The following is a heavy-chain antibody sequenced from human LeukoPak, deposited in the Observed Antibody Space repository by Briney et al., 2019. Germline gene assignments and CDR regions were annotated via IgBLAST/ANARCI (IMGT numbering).Heavy chain of an antibody. V-gene: IGHV3-30*03. CDR2: ISYDGSNK. CDR3: ARTRAGPVGSGSYYNIMKDYYYMDV. Sequence: GGSLRLSCAASGFTFSSYEMNWVRQAPGKGLEWVAVISYDGSNKYYGDSVKGRFTISRDNAKNSLYLQMNSLRAEDTAVYYCARTRAGPVGSGSYYNIMKDYYYMDVWGKGTTVTISS. D-gene: IGHD3-10*01. J-gene: IGHJ6*03. CDR1: GFTFSSYE.